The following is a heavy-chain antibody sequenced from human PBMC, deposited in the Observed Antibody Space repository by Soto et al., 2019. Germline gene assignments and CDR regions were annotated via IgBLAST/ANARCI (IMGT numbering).Heavy chain of an antibody. V-gene: IGHV1-69*13. CDR2: IIPIFGTA. D-gene: IGHD6-13*01. Sequence: ASVKVSCKASGGTFSSYAISWVRQAPGQGLEWMGGIIPIFGTANYAQKFQGRVTITADESTSTAYMELSSLRSEDTAVYYCARDSPTAAAGTDYYYGMDVWGQGTTVTVSS. CDR1: GGTFSSYA. CDR3: ARDSPTAAAGTDYYYGMDV. J-gene: IGHJ6*02.